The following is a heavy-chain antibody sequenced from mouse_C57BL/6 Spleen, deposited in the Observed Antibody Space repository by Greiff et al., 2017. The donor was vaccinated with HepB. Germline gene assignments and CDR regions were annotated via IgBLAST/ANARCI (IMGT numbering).Heavy chain of an antibody. V-gene: IGHV1-39*01. CDR3: ARDGTTVVEGYFDV. Sequence: VQLQQSGPELVKPGASVKISCKASGYSFTDYNMNWVKQSNGKSLEWIGVINPNYGTTSYNQKFQGKATLTVDQSSSTAYMQLNSLTSEDSAVYDCARDGTTVVEGYFDVWGTGTTVTVSS. CDR1: GYSFTDYN. D-gene: IGHD1-1*01. CDR2: INPNYGTT. J-gene: IGHJ1*03.